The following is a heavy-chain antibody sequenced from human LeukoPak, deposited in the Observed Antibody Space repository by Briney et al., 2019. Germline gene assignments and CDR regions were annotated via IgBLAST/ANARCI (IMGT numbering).Heavy chain of an antibody. CDR3: ARVDYYDNSGYFLFDC. CDR2: IYYSGNT. V-gene: IGHV4-59*01. Sequence: PSETLSLTCTVSGGSISSYYWSWLRQPPGKGLEWIGYIYYSGNTNYNPSLKSRVTISVDTSKNLFSLKLGSVTAADTAVYYCARVDYYDNSGYFLFDCWGQGTLVTVSS. CDR1: GGSISSYY. J-gene: IGHJ4*02. D-gene: IGHD3-22*01.